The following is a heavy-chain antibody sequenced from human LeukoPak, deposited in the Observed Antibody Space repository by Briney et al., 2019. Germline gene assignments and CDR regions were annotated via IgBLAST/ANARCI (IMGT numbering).Heavy chain of an antibody. V-gene: IGHV4-59*01. CDR1: GVSISSYY. Sequence: SETLSLTCTVSGVSISSYYWSWLRQPPGKGLEWVGYIYYSGSTNYNPSLKSRVTISVDTSKNQFSLNLSSVTAADTAVYYCARGGIYCSSTSCPDAFDIWGQGTMVTVSS. CDR2: IYYSGST. J-gene: IGHJ3*02. D-gene: IGHD2-2*01. CDR3: ARGGIYCSSTSCPDAFDI.